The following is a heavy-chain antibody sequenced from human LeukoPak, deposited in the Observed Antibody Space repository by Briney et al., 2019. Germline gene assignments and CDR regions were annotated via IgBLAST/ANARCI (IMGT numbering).Heavy chain of an antibody. CDR3: ARVARWVATNYFDY. J-gene: IGHJ4*02. D-gene: IGHD5-24*01. Sequence: GGSLRLSCAASGFTFSSYGMHWVRQAPGKGLEWVEVIWYDGSNKYYADSVKGRFTISRDNSKNTLYLQMNSLRAEDTAVYYCARVARWVATNYFDYWGQGTLVTVSS. CDR2: IWYDGSNK. V-gene: IGHV3-33*01. CDR1: GFTFSSYG.